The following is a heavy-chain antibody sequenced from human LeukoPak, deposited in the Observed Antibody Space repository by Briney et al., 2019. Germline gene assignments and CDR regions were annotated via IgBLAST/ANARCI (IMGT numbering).Heavy chain of an antibody. V-gene: IGHV4-34*01. D-gene: IGHD3-9*01. Sequence: SETLSLTCAVYGGSFSGYYWSWIRQPPGKGLEWIGEINHSGSTNYNPSLKSRVTISVDTSKNQFSLKLSSVTAADTAVYYCARAPPMTYYDILTGYYTPYFHYWGQGTLATVSS. CDR3: ARAPPMTYYDILTGYYTPYFHY. CDR2: INHSGST. J-gene: IGHJ4*02. CDR1: GGSFSGYY.